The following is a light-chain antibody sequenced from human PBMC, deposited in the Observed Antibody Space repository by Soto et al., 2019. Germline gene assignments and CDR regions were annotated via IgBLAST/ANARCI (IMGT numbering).Light chain of an antibody. V-gene: IGKV1-33*01. CDR1: QDIDRY. J-gene: IGKJ3*01. Sequence: DIQMTQSPSSLSASIGDRFTITCQASQDIDRYLNWYQQKPGTAPKLLIYDPYRLEPGVPSRFSASGYGTDFTFTITSLHPEDVATYYCQQYDDLPSFGPGTRVDIK. CDR3: QQYDDLPS. CDR2: DPY.